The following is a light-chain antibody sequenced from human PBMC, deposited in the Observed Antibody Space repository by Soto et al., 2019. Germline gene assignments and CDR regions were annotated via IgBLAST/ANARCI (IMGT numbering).Light chain of an antibody. CDR3: SSFAGGGNPVL. CDR1: SSDVGGYNY. J-gene: IGLJ2*01. Sequence: QSARTQPPSASGSLGQSVTISCTGTSSDVGGYNYVSWHQQHPGKAPKVMIYEVTKRPPGVPDRFSGSKSGNTASLTVSGLQAEDEADYYCSSFAGGGNPVLLGGGTKLTVL. V-gene: IGLV2-8*01. CDR2: EVT.